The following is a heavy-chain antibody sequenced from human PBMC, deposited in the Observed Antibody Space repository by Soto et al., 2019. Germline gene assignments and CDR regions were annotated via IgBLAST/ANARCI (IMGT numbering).Heavy chain of an antibody. CDR3: VRVLGYCSSTSCYGPHYYYYYGMDV. Sequence: QVQLQQWGAGLLKPSETLSLTCAVYGGSFSGYYWSWIRQPPGKGLEWIGEINHSGSTNYNPSLKSRVTISVDTSKNQFSLKLSSVTAADTAVYYCVRVLGYCSSTSCYGPHYYYYYGMDVWGQGTTVTVSS. D-gene: IGHD2-2*01. V-gene: IGHV4-34*01. J-gene: IGHJ6*02. CDR2: INHSGST. CDR1: GGSFSGYY.